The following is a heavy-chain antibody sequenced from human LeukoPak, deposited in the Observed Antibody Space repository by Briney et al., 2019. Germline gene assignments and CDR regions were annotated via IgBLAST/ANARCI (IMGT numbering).Heavy chain of an antibody. CDR3: AKAGILGYCSSTSCSYFDY. V-gene: IGHV3-23*01. J-gene: IGHJ4*02. CDR1: RFTFSSYA. D-gene: IGHD2-2*01. Sequence: GGSLRLSCAASRFTFSSYAMSWVRQAPGKGLEWVSAISGSGGSTYYADSVKGRFTISRDNSKNTLYLQMNSLRAEDTAVYYCAKAGILGYCSSTSCSYFDYWGQGTLVTVSS. CDR2: ISGSGGST.